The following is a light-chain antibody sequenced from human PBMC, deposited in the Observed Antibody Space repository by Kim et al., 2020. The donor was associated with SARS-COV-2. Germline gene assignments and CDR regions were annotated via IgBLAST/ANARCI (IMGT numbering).Light chain of an antibody. CDR1: QSIFGA. Sequence: ASVGDRVTITCRASQSIFGALAWYQKKPGKAPKLLIYDASSLESGVPSRFSGSGSVTDFTLTISSLQPEDYATYDCQQFNILPRAFGGGTKVDIK. CDR3: QQFNILPRA. V-gene: IGKV1-13*02. J-gene: IGKJ4*01. CDR2: DAS.